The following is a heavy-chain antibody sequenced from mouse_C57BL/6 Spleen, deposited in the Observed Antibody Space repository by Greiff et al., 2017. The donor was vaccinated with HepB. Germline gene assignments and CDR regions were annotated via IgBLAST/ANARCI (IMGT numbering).Heavy chain of an antibody. CDR2: IDPANGNT. J-gene: IGHJ4*01. D-gene: IGHD2-12*01. V-gene: IGHV14-3*01. CDR3: PYSNDGRYDAMDY. CDR1: GFNIKNTS. Sequence: VQLQQSVAELVRPGASVKLSCTASGFNIKNTSMPWVKQSPEQSLEWIGRIDPANGNTNYAPKFQGKATMTADTSSNTAYLQLSRLTSEDTAIYYCPYSNDGRYDAMDYWGQGTSVTVSS.